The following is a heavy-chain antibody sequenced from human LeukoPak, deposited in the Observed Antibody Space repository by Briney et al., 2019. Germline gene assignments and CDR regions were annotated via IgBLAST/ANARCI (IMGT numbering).Heavy chain of an antibody. J-gene: IGHJ6*03. CDR3: ARGRRLSPYYYMDV. CDR2: INPNSGGT. D-gene: IGHD6-25*01. Sequence: GASVKVSCKASGYTFTGYYMHWVRQTPGQGLEWMGWINPNSGGTNYAQKFQGRVTMTRDTSISTAYMELSRLRSDDTAVYYCARGRRLSPYYYMDVWGKGTTVTISS. CDR1: GYTFTGYY. V-gene: IGHV1-2*02.